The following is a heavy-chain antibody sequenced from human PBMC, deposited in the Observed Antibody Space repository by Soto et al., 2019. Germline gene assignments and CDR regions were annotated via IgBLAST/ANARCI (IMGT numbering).Heavy chain of an antibody. CDR3: ARVQKRGYSYGYWWFDP. V-gene: IGHV4-34*01. CDR2: INHSGST. D-gene: IGHD5-18*01. J-gene: IGHJ5*02. CDR1: GGSFSGYY. Sequence: SETLSLTCAVYGGSFSGYYWSWIRQPPGKGLEWIGEINHSGSTNYNPSLKSRVTISVDTSKNQFSLKLSSVTAADTAVYYCARVQKRGYSYGYWWFDPWGQGTLVTVSS.